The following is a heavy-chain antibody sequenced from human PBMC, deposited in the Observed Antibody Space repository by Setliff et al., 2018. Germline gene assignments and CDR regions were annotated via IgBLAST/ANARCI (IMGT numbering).Heavy chain of an antibody. CDR2: IGSKTYGGLA. CDR1: GFPFGDYT. CDR3: TRDFWPESSVFAFGH. Sequence: GGSPCLYCPTSGFPFGDYTMTWVRQSPGKGLAWVGLIGSKTYGGLAEYAASVKGRFTISRDDSKSLAYLRINSLKIQDTAVYYCTRDFWPESSVFAFGHWGQGTLVTGSS. J-gene: IGHJ4*02. D-gene: IGHD3-22*01. V-gene: IGHV3-49*04.